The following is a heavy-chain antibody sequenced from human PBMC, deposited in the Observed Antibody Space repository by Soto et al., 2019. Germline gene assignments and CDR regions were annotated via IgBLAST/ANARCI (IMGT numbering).Heavy chain of an antibody. V-gene: IGHV1-69*01. CDR2: IIPILGTA. D-gene: IGHD4-17*01. J-gene: IGHJ5*02. CDR3: ARVYGAAARPGWFDP. Sequence: QVQLVQSGAEVKKPGSSVKVSCKASGGTFSSYAISWVRQAPGQGLEWMGGIIPILGTANYAQKFQGRVTITADESTGTAYMELSSLRSEDKAVYYCARVYGAAARPGWFDPWGQGTLVTVSS. CDR1: GGTFSSYA.